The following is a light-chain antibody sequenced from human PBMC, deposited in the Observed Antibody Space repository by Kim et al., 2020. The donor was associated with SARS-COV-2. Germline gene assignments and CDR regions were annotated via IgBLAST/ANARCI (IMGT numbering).Light chain of an antibody. Sequence: PGKTARITCGGNNIGSKSVDWYQQKPGQAPVLVVYDDSDRPSGIPERFSGSNSGNTATLTISRVEAGDEADYYCQVWDSSSDHPGVFGGGTQLTVL. CDR1: NIGSKS. CDR2: DDS. V-gene: IGLV3-21*03. CDR3: QVWDSSSDHPGV. J-gene: IGLJ2*01.